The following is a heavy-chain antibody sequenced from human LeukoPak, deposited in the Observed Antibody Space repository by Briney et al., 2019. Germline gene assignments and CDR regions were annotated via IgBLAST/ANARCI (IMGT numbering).Heavy chain of an antibody. CDR2: ISSGSGYI. CDR3: ARLACSTSCYEIDY. J-gene: IGHJ4*02. D-gene: IGHD2-2*01. Sequence: PGGSLRLSCAASGFTFSSYSVNWVRQAPGKGLEWVSSISSGSGYIYYSDSVKGRFTISRDNAKNPLYLQMSSLRAEDTAVYYCARLACSTSCYEIDYWGQGTLVTVSS. CDR1: GFTFSSYS. V-gene: IGHV3-21*01.